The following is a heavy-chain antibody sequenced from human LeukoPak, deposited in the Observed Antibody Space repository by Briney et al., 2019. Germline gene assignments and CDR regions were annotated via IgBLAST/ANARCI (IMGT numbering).Heavy chain of an antibody. J-gene: IGHJ5*02. Sequence: PGGSLRLSCAASGFTLSSYWMHWVRQAPGKGLVWVSRINSDGSSTSYADSVKGRFTISRDNAKNTVYLQMNSLRAEDTAVYYCARDYVSGSFGPWGQGTLVTVSS. V-gene: IGHV3-74*01. CDR1: GFTLSSYW. CDR2: INSDGSST. D-gene: IGHD3-10*01. CDR3: ARDYVSGSFGP.